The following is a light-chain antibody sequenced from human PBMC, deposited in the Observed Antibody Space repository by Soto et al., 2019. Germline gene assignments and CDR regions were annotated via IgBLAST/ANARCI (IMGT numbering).Light chain of an antibody. Sequence: ETVMTQSPVALSVSPGERATLSCRARQNVRKNLAWYQQKPGQAPRLLLYGASTRATGIPARFSGDGSGTEFTLTIDSLQYEDFVVYYCLQYDGWPLTFGQGTRLEIK. V-gene: IGKV3-15*01. J-gene: IGKJ5*01. CDR3: LQYDGWPLT. CDR2: GAS. CDR1: QNVRKN.